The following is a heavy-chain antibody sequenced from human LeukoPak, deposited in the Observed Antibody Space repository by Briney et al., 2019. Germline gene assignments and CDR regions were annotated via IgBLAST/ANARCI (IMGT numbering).Heavy chain of an antibody. CDR2: IKQDGSEK. Sequence: PGGSLRLSCAASGFTFSSYWMSWVRQAPGKGLEWVANIKQDGSEKYYVDSVKGRFTISRDNSKNRLYLRMNSLRAEDTALYYCAKDFVVVPGLVNYFDSWGQGTLVTVSS. D-gene: IGHD2-2*01. V-gene: IGHV3-7*03. CDR1: GFTFSSYW. J-gene: IGHJ4*02. CDR3: AKDFVVVPGLVNYFDS.